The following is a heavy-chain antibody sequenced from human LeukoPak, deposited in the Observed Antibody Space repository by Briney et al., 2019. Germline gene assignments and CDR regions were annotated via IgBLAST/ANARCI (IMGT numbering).Heavy chain of an antibody. CDR1: GFTFSSYA. Sequence: GGSLRLSCAASGFTFSSYAMSWVRQAPGKGLEWVSAISGSGGSTYYADSVKGRFTISRDNSKNTLYLQMNSLSAEDTAVYYCAKGRGTTVTSAANYWGQGTLVTVSS. J-gene: IGHJ4*02. CDR2: ISGSGGST. D-gene: IGHD4-17*01. CDR3: AKGRGTTVTSAANY. V-gene: IGHV3-23*01.